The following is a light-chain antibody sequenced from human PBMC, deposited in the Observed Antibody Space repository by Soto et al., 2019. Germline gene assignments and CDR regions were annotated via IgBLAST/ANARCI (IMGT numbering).Light chain of an antibody. Sequence: IQLTQSPSSLSASVGDRVTITCRASQGIGSYLAWYQHEPGKAPKLLIYAASTLQSGVPSRFSGSGSGTDFTLTISSLQPEDFATYYCQQLNSYPLTFGGGTKMEIK. CDR1: QGIGSY. V-gene: IGKV1-9*01. CDR2: AAS. J-gene: IGKJ4*01. CDR3: QQLNSYPLT.